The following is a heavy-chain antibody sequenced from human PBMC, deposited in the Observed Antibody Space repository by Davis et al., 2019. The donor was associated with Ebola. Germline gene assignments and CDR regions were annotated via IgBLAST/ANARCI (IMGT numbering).Heavy chain of an antibody. V-gene: IGHV5-51*01. CDR3: ARHPDPYTYCSGGSCYPAGVVVTAAIPYYGMDV. Sequence: GESLKISCKGSGYSFTSYWIGWVRQMPGKGLEWMGIIYPGDSDTRYSPSFQGHVTISADKSISTAYLQWSSLKASDTAMYYCARHPDPYTYCSGGSCYPAGVVVTAAIPYYGMDVWGQGTTVTVSS. J-gene: IGHJ6*02. CDR2: IYPGDSDT. CDR1: GYSFTSYW. D-gene: IGHD2-15*01.